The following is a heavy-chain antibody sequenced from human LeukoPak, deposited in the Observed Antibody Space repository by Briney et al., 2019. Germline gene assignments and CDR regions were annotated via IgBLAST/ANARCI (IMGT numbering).Heavy chain of an antibody. D-gene: IGHD3-10*01. CDR3: ARESPEYYGSGSYYSGLDY. V-gene: IGHV1-2*06. Sequence: ASVKVSCKASGYTFTGYYMHWVRQAPGQGLEWMGRINPNNGATNYAQKLQGRVTITGDTSISTAYMELSSLRSDDTAVYYCARESPEYYGSGSYYSGLDYWGQGTLVTVSS. J-gene: IGHJ4*02. CDR2: INPNNGAT. CDR1: GYTFTGYY.